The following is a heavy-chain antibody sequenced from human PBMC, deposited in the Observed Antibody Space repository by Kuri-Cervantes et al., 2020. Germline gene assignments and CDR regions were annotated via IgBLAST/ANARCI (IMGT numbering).Heavy chain of an antibody. CDR2: IYYSGST. CDR1: GGSFSGYY. D-gene: IGHD2-2*01. Sequence: SETLSLTCAVYGGSFSGYYWGWIRQPPGKGLEWIGSIYYSGSTYYNPSLKSRVTISVDTSKNQFSLKLSSVTAADTAVYYCARDGGMGSLVVPAGFDPWGQGTLVTVSS. J-gene: IGHJ5*02. V-gene: IGHV4-34*11. CDR3: ARDGGMGSLVVPAGFDP.